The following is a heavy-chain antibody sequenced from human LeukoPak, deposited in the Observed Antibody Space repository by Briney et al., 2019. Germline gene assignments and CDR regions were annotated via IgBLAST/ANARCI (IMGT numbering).Heavy chain of an antibody. CDR2: VYYSGNT. D-gene: IGHD4-11*01. V-gene: IGHV4-39*07. Sequence: SETLSLTCTVSGGSISSSSYYWGWIRQPPGKGLEWLGSVYYSGNTYYYPSLKSRVTISVDTSKNQFSLKLSSVTAADTAVYYCARGRRLTTKPRFDPWGQGTLVTVSS. CDR3: ARGRRLTTKPRFDP. J-gene: IGHJ5*02. CDR1: GGSISSSSYY.